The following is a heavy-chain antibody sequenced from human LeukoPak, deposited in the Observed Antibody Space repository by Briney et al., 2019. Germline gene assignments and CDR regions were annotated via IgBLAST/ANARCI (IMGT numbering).Heavy chain of an antibody. CDR1: GGSISNYY. J-gene: IGHJ4*02. CDR3: AREAHSRHGGYGHYFDY. V-gene: IGHV4-59*01. D-gene: IGHD5-12*01. CDR2: INSSGTT. Sequence: SETLSLTCTVSGGSISNYYWNWIRQPPGKGLEWIGFINSSGTTNYNPSLKGRVTISLNTSKNQFSLKLSSVTAADTAVYYCAREAHSRHGGYGHYFDYWGQGSLVTVSS.